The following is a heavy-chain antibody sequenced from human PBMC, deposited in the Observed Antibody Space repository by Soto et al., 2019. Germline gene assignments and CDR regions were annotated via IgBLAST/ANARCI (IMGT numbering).Heavy chain of an antibody. J-gene: IGHJ4*02. V-gene: IGHV4-30-4*01. CDR3: SFSGYYLLRYFDY. D-gene: IGHD3-22*01. CDR2: IYYSGST. CDR1: GGSISSGDYY. Sequence: SETLSLTCTVSGGSISSGDYYWSWIRQPPGKGLEWIGYIYYSGSTYYNPSLKSRVTISVDTSKNQFSLKLSSVTAADTAVYYCSFSGYYLLRYFDYWGQGTLVTVSS.